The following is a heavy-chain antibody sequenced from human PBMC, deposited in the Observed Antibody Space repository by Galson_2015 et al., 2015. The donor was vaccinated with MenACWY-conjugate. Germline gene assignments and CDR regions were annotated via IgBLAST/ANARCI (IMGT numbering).Heavy chain of an antibody. Sequence: SVKVSCKASGGIFSTYGLNWVRQAPGQGLEWMGAIIPIFGTPSYAQKFQGRVSISADESTNTAYMDLSSLRTEDTAIYYCARELTRPGGYCPITSCSFDYWGQGTLVTVSS. D-gene: IGHD2-2*01. V-gene: IGHV1-69*13. CDR2: IIPIFGTP. CDR1: GGIFSTYG. CDR3: ARELTRPGGYCPITSCSFDY. J-gene: IGHJ4*02.